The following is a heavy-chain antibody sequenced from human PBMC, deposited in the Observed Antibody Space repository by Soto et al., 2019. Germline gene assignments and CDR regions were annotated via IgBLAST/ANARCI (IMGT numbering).Heavy chain of an antibody. D-gene: IGHD6-13*01. Sequence: PGGSLRLSCAASGFTFSSYWMHWVRQAPGKGLVWVSRINSDGSSTSYADSVKGRFTISRDNAKNTLYLQMNSLRAEDTAVYYCARDEYSSSWYVPNYYYYYGMDVWGQGTTVTVSS. J-gene: IGHJ6*02. CDR1: GFTFSSYW. CDR3: ARDEYSSSWYVPNYYYYYGMDV. CDR2: INSDGSST. V-gene: IGHV3-74*01.